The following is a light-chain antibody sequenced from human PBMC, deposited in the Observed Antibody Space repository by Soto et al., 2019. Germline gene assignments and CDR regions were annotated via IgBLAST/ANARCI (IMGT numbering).Light chain of an antibody. Sequence: QSALTQPASVSGSPGQSITISCTGTSSDVGGYNYVSWYQQHPGKAPKLMIYEVSNRPSGVSNRFSGSKSGNTASLTSSGLQAEDEADYYCSSYTSSSPYVFGTGTQLTVL. CDR1: SSDVGGYNY. J-gene: IGLJ1*01. CDR3: SSYTSSSPYV. V-gene: IGLV2-14*01. CDR2: EVS.